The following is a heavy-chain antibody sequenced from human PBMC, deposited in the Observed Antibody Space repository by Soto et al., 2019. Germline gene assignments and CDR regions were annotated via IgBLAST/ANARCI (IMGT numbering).Heavy chain of an antibody. CDR3: TRDASRDSSARGWFDP. Sequence: GGSLSLSCAASGFTFRSFTMNWVRQAPGKGLGWVSTISSNSAYIYYTDALRGRFTISRDNAKNSLHLQMNSLRAEDTAVYYCTRDASRDSSARGWFDPWGPGTLVTVSS. V-gene: IGHV3-21*01. D-gene: IGHD6-13*01. CDR1: GFTFRSFT. CDR2: ISSNSAYI. J-gene: IGHJ5*02.